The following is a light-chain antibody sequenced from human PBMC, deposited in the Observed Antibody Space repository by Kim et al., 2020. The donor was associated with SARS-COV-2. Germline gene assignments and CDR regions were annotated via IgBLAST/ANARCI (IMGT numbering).Light chain of an antibody. CDR3: QVWDSDSEVV. CDR1: NIRYRS. J-gene: IGLJ2*01. CDR2: DDS. V-gene: IGLV3-21*02. Sequence: SYELIQPPSVSVAPGQTASITCGGDNIRYRSVHWYQQRPGQAPVLVVYDDSARHSGIPERFSGSNSGNTATLTISRVEPGDEADFYCQVWDSDSEVVFGGGTQLTVL.